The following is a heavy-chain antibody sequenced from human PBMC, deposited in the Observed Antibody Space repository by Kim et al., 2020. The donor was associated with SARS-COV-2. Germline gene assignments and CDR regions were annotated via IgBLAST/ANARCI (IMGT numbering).Heavy chain of an antibody. V-gene: IGHV4-34*01. Sequence: SETLSLTCAVYGGSFSGYYWSWIRQPPGKGLEWIGEINHSGSTNYNPSLKSRVTISVDTSKNQFSLKLSSVTAADTAVYYCAGGYSSSSRYYYYYYGMDVWGQGTTVTVSS. D-gene: IGHD6-6*01. CDR2: INHSGST. CDR3: AGGYSSSSRYYYYYYGMDV. CDR1: GGSFSGYY. J-gene: IGHJ6*02.